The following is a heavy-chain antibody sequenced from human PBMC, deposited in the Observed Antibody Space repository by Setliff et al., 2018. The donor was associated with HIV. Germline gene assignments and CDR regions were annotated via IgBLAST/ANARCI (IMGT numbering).Heavy chain of an antibody. CDR1: GGSTTSGGYY. Sequence: PLSLTCSVSGGSTTSGGYYWSWIRQHPGKGLEYIGYIYYSGSTYYNPSLKSRVTMSIDTSTQQFFLNVTSVTAADTAVYYCAGFSYNFWVYRFDHWGQGALGTVSS. J-gene: IGHJ4*02. CDR3: AGFSYNFWVYRFDH. CDR2: IYYSGST. D-gene: IGHD3-3*01. V-gene: IGHV4-31*03.